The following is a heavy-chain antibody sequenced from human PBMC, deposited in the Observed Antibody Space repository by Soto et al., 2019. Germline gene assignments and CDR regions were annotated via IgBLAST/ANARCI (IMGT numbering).Heavy chain of an antibody. Sequence: GSLRLSCAGSGFTFSRYAMNWVRQAPGKGLEWVSIISSRGDRTSYAESVKGRFTISRDDSKNTLFLHMNSLGAEDTAAYYCAKETGYSYGFQPNALDVWGQGTTVTVSS. CDR2: ISSRGDRT. CDR1: GFTFSRYA. D-gene: IGHD5-18*01. V-gene: IGHV3-23*01. CDR3: AKETGYSYGFQPNALDV. J-gene: IGHJ6*02.